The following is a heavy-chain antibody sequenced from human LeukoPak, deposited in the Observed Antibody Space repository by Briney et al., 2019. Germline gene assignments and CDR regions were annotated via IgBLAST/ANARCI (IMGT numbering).Heavy chain of an antibody. CDR2: INWTGGST. V-gene: IGHV3-20*04. CDR3: ARGLGTGNPDY. J-gene: IGHJ4*02. CDR1: GFTFYDYG. D-gene: IGHD1-14*01. Sequence: PGGSLRLSCVASGFTFYDYGMSWVGQAPGKGLEGVSGINWTGGSTDYADSVKGRFTIYRDKAKNSLYLQMNSLRAEDTALYYCARGLGTGNPDYWGQGTLVTVSS.